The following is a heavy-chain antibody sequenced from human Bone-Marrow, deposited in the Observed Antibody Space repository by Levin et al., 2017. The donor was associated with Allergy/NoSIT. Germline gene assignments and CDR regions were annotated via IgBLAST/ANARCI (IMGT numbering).Heavy chain of an antibody. Sequence: SCAASGFTFSTYAINWVRQALGKGLEWVALISSDGSNEYYADSVKGRFTISRDNSKNTLYLQMNSLRAEDTAIYYCASGLNYGDEFLVNWGQGALLTVSS. J-gene: IGHJ1*01. CDR2: ISSDGSNE. D-gene: IGHD4-11*01. CDR1: GFTFSTYA. CDR3: ASGLNYGDEFLVN. V-gene: IGHV3-30*04.